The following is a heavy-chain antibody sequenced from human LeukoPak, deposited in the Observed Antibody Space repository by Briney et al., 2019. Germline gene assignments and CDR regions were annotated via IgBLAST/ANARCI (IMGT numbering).Heavy chain of an antibody. CDR3: ARLGSGYYYVTAFDI. Sequence: SETLSLTCTVSGGSISSYYWSWIRQPPGKGLEWIGYIYYSGSTNYNPSLKSRVTISVDTSKNQFSLKLSSVTAADTAVYYCARLGSGYYYVTAFDIWGQGTMVTVSS. V-gene: IGHV4-59*08. D-gene: IGHD3-22*01. CDR2: IYYSGST. CDR1: GGSISSYY. J-gene: IGHJ3*02.